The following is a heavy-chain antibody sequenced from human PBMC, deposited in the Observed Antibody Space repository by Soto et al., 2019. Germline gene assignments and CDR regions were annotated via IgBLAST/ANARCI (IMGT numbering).Heavy chain of an antibody. Sequence: SCAASGFTFSAYAMHWVRQAPGKGLERVAVISNDGNNKYHADSVKGRFTISRDNSKNTLYLQMNNLRAEDTAVYYCAKDSGRGSADYYFDYWGQGTLVTVSS. D-gene: IGHD3-10*01. J-gene: IGHJ4*02. V-gene: IGHV3-30*18. CDR1: GFTFSAYA. CDR3: AKDSGRGSADYYFDY. CDR2: ISNDGNNK.